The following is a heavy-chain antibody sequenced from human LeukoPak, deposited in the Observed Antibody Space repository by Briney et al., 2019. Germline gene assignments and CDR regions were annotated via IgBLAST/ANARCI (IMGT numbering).Heavy chain of an antibody. J-gene: IGHJ4*02. CDR2: INPNTGGT. CDR3: ARGERYDSSGYPDS. CDR1: GYTFTGYY. D-gene: IGHD3-22*01. V-gene: IGHV1-2*02. Sequence: ASVKVSCKASGYTFTGYYMHWVRQALGQGLEWMGWINPNTGGTNYAQKFQGRVTMTRDTSISTAYMELTRLTSDDTAVYYCARGERYDSSGYPDSWGQGTLVTVSS.